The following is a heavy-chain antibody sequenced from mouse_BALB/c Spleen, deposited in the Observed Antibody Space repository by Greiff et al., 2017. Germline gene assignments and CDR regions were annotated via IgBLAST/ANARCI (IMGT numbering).Heavy chain of an antibody. D-gene: IGHD2-4*01. CDR2: IDPANGNI. CDR3: ARYEGLRRFDY. Sequence: VQLKESGAELVKPGASVKLSCTASGFNIKDTYMHWVKQRPEQGLEWIGRIDPANGNIKYDPKVQGKATITSDTSSNTAYLQLSSLTSEDTAVYYCARYEGLRRFDYWGQGTTLTVSS. J-gene: IGHJ2*01. V-gene: IGHV14-3*02. CDR1: GFNIKDTY.